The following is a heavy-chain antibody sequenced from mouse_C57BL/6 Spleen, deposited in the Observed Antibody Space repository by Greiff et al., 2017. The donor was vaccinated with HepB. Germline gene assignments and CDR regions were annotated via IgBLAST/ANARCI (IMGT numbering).Heavy chain of an antibody. CDR3: TGGGYYGRYAMDY. J-gene: IGHJ4*01. CDR2: ISSGGDYI. V-gene: IGHV5-9-1*02. Sequence: EVQGVESGEGLVKPGGSLKLSCAASGFTFSSYAMSWVRQTPEKRLEWVAYISSGGDYIYYADTVKGRFTISRDNARNTLYLQMSSLKSEDTAMYYCTGGGYYGRYAMDYWGQGTSVTVSS. D-gene: IGHD2-3*01. CDR1: GFTFSSYA.